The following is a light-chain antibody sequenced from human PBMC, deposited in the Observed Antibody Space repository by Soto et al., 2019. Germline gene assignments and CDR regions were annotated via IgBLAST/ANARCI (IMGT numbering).Light chain of an antibody. CDR1: QPVSIY. J-gene: IGKJ1*01. Sequence: IQLTQSPSSLSAYAGDRVTIACRASQPVSIYLGWYQQKPGSAPDLLIFAASTLRSGVPSRFSGSESGTNFTLTISNLRPEDSATYYCHQSNTYPWTFGQGTKVEIK. CDR3: HQSNTYPWT. CDR2: AAS. V-gene: IGKV1-9*01.